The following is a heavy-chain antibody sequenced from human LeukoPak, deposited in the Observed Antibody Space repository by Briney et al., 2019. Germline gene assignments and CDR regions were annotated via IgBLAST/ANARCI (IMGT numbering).Heavy chain of an antibody. CDR2: TYYKSKWYK. CDR3: ARDAAPYCDCDCYVFDI. CDR1: GDSLSSNTAT. Sequence: SQTLSLTCVLSGDSLSSNTATWHWLRQSPSRGLEWLGSTYYKSKWYKDNALFVKSRITINPDTSKNQFSLQLNSVSPDDTAVYYCARDAAPYCDCDCYVFDIWGQGTMVTVSS. J-gene: IGHJ3*02. D-gene: IGHD2-21*01. V-gene: IGHV6-1*01.